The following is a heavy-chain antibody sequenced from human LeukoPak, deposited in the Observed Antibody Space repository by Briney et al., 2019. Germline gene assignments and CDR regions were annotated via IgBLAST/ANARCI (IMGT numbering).Heavy chain of an antibody. V-gene: IGHV3-7*01. CDR2: TNQDGGEK. J-gene: IGHJ4*02. CDR1: GFTFSNYW. Sequence: GGSLRLSCAASGFTFSNYWMSWVRQAPGKGLEWVANTNQDGGEKSYVDSVKGRFTISRDYAKKSLYLQMNSLRAEDTAVYYCARAGDYSSTKFDYWGQGTLVTVSS. D-gene: IGHD6-13*01. CDR3: ARAGDYSSTKFDY.